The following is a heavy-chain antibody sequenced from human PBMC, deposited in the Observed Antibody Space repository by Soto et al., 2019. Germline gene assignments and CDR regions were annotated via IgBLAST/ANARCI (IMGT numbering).Heavy chain of an antibody. D-gene: IGHD2-15*01. CDR1: GYTFTSYG. CDR2: ISAYNGNT. J-gene: IGHJ4*02. CDR3: ARESLPRWVVAATRDYFDY. V-gene: IGHV1-18*01. Sequence: GASVKVSCKASGYTFTSYGISWVRQAPGQGLEWMGWISAYNGNTNYAQKLQGRVTMTTDTSTSTAYMELRSLRSDDTAVYYCARESLPRWVVAATRDYFDYWGQGTLVTVSS.